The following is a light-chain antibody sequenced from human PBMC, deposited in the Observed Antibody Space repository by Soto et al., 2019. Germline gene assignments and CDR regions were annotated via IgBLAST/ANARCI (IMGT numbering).Light chain of an antibody. CDR1: QSINSK. Sequence: IVMTQSPATLSLSPGERATLSVMASQSINSKLAWYQQKPGQAPKLLIYGASTSAPGIPDRFNGSGSGTDFTLTISRLEADDVAVYHCHQYGSSVRAFGQGTKVDI. CDR3: HQYGSSVRA. V-gene: IGKV3-20*01. CDR2: GAS. J-gene: IGKJ1*01.